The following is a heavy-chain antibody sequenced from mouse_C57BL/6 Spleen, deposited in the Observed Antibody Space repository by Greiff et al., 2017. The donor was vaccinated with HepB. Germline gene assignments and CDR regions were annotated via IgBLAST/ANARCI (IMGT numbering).Heavy chain of an antibody. J-gene: IGHJ3*01. V-gene: IGHV1-9*01. D-gene: IGHD1-1*01. CDR1: GYTFTRYC. CDR3: ARGGLDGSSSGAAY. Sequence: QFQLQQSGAELMKPGASVQLSCKASGYTFTRYCLPLFMLRPGHGLELIGEILPGSGSTNYNEKFMGKATFTADSSSNTAYMQLSSLTTEDSAIYYCARGGLDGSSSGAAYWGQGTLVTVSA. CDR2: ILPGSGST.